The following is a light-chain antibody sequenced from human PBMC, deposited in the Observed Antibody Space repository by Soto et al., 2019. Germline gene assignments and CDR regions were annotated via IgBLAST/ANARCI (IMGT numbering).Light chain of an antibody. CDR2: SNN. Sequence: QSVLTQPPSASGTPGQRVTISCSGSSSNIGGNTVNWYQQLPGTAPKPLIYSNNLRPSEVPDRFSGSKSGTSASLAISGLQSEDEADYYCAAWDDSLNGVVFGGGTQLTVL. CDR1: SSNIGGNT. CDR3: AAWDDSLNGVV. J-gene: IGLJ2*01. V-gene: IGLV1-44*01.